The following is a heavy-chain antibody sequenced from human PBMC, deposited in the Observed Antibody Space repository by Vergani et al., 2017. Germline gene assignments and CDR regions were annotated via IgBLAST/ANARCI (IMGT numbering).Heavy chain of an antibody. CDR3: GCPSIGRYLDQQAFDI. CDR2: IYFSGDT. Sequence: QMQLQESGPGLVKPSETLSLTCNVSGVSITSSSYYWGWLRQPPGKGLEWIGCIYFSGDTYYRSSLKSRLTISADSSRNQFFLKLTSVTAADTAIYYCGCPSIGRYLDQQAFDIWGQGTVVTVSS. CDR1: GVSITSSSYY. J-gene: IGHJ3*02. V-gene: IGHV4-39*01. D-gene: IGHD1-26*01.